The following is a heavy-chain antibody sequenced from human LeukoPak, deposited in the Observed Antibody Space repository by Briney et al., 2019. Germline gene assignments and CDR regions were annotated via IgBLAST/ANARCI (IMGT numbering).Heavy chain of an antibody. CDR1: FLTFSAYG. CDR2: ISSDETDR. J-gene: IGHJ4*02. D-gene: IGHD2/OR15-2a*01. Sequence: GGSLRLSCEASFLTFSAYGMHWVRQAPGKGLEWVAFISSDETDRYYADSVKGRFTISRDNAKNSLYLQMNSLRAEDTAVYYCARARSRLYYFDYWGQGTLVTVSS. V-gene: IGHV3-30*03. CDR3: ARARSRLYYFDY.